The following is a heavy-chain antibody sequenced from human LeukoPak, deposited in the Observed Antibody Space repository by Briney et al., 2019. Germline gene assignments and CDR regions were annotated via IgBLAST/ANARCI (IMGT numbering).Heavy chain of an antibody. D-gene: IGHD2-15*01. Sequence: ASVKVSCKASGGTFSSYVINWVRQAPGQGLEWMGGIIPIFGTANYARRFQGRVTITADKSTSTAYMEMSGLTSEDMAVYYCARGRGTGGSNRDFYYYYYMDVWGTGTTVTVSS. V-gene: IGHV1-69*06. CDR3: ARGRGTGGSNRDFYYYYYMDV. CDR1: GGTFSSYV. J-gene: IGHJ6*03. CDR2: IIPIFGTA.